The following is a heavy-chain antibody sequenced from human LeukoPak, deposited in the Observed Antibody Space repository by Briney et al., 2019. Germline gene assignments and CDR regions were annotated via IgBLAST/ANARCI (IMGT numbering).Heavy chain of an antibody. CDR1: GFTFSSYS. CDR3: ARGGGYSYGSFDY. V-gene: IGHV3-48*04. CDR2: ISSSGSTI. Sequence: GGSLRLSCAASGFTFSSYSMNWVRQAPGKGLEWVSYISSSGSTIYYADSVKGRFNISRDNAKNSLYLQMNSLRAEDTAVYYCARGGGYSYGSFDYWGQGTLVTVSS. J-gene: IGHJ4*02. D-gene: IGHD5-18*01.